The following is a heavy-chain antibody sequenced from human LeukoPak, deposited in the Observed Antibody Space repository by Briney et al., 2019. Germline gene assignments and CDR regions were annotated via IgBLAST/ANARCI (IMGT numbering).Heavy chain of an antibody. CDR1: GGSISSYY. Sequence: PSETLSLTCTVSGGSISSYYWSWIRQPPGKGLEWIGYIYYSGSTNYNPSLKSRVTISVDTSKNQFSLKLSSVTAADTAVYYCARSTVYYYGMDVWGQGTTVIVSS. D-gene: IGHD3-10*01. CDR2: IYYSGST. CDR3: ARSTVYYYGMDV. V-gene: IGHV4-59*01. J-gene: IGHJ6*02.